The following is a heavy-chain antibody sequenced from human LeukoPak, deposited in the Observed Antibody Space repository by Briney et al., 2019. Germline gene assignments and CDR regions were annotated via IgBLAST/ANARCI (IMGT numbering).Heavy chain of an antibody. Sequence: ASVKVSCKASRYTFTSYGVSWGRQAPGQGLEGRGWISAYNGNTNDAQKLQGRVTMTTDTSTSTAYRELRSLRSDDTAVYYCARVWGYSYGSGWFDPWGQGTLVTVSS. CDR3: ARVWGYSYGSGWFDP. J-gene: IGHJ5*02. CDR1: RYTFTSYG. D-gene: IGHD5-18*01. CDR2: ISAYNGNT. V-gene: IGHV1-18*01.